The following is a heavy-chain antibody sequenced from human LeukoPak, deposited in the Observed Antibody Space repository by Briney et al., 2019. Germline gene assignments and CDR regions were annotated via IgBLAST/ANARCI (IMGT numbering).Heavy chain of an antibody. V-gene: IGHV3-11*01. CDR2: ITTSGSST. D-gene: IGHD3-16*02. J-gene: IGHJ4*02. Sequence: GGSLRLSCASSGFTFSNYYMSWVRQAPGKGLEWISYITTSGSSTNYADSVKGRFTISRDNAKNSVLLQMNSLRTEDTAVYYCTRERRGSYHAFDHWGQGTLVTVSS. CDR3: TRERRGSYHAFDH. CDR1: GFTFSNYY.